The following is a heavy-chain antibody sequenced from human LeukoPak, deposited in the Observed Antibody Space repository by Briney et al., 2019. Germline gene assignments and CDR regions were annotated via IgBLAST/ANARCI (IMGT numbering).Heavy chain of an antibody. D-gene: IGHD6-13*01. CDR2: LNYDGSNT. V-gene: IGHV3-64D*06. J-gene: IGHJ4*02. CDR1: GFTFGPYA. CDR3: VRGRQLVADY. Sequence: GGSLRLSCSASGFTFGPYAMHWVRQAPGKGLEYVSGLNYDGSNTFYADSVKGRFIVSRDNSKNTVNLQMSDLRVEDTAVYYCVRGRQLVADYWGQGALVTVSS.